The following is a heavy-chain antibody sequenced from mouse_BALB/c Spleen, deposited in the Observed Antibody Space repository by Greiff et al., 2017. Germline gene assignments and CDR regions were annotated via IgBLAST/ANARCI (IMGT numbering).Heavy chain of an antibody. CDR2: INPSTGYT. CDR3: ARYEGYYDY. V-gene: IGHV1-7*01. J-gene: IGHJ2*01. CDR1: GYTFTSYW. Sequence: VQLLESGAELAKPGASVTMSCKASGYTFTSYWIHLLKQRPGQGLEWIGYINPSTGYTEYTQKFKDKATLTADKSSSTAYMQLSSLTSEDSAVYYCARYEGYYDYWGQGTTLTGSS. D-gene: IGHD2-3*01.